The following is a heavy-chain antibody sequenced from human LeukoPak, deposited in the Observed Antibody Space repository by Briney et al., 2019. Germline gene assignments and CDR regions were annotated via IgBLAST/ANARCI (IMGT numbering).Heavy chain of an antibody. J-gene: IGHJ6*02. CDR1: GFTVSSNY. V-gene: IGHV3-53*01. CDR2: IYSGGST. Sequence: PGGSLRLSCAASGFTVSSNYMSWVRQAPGKGLEWVSVIYSGGSTYYADSVKGRFTISRDNSKNTLYLQMNSLRAEDTAVYYCARDYGSGSPYGMDVWGQGTTVTGSS. D-gene: IGHD3-10*01. CDR3: ARDYGSGSPYGMDV.